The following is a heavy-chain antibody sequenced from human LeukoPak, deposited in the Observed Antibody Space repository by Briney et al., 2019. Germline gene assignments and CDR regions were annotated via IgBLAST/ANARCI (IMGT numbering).Heavy chain of an antibody. CDR2: INPNSGDT. CDR3: AKSAQYSSAWFTGSFDY. V-gene: IGHV1-2*02. Sequence: GASVKVSCKASGYTFSGYYLHWVRQAPGQGLQWVGWINPNSGDTHYAQMFQGRVTMTRDTSINTAYVELRRVRSDDTAVYYCAKSAQYSSAWFTGSFDYWGQGTLVTVSS. J-gene: IGHJ4*02. D-gene: IGHD6-13*01. CDR1: GYTFSGYY.